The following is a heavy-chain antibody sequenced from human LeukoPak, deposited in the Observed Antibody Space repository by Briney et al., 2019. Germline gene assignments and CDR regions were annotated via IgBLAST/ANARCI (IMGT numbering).Heavy chain of an antibody. J-gene: IGHJ4*02. D-gene: IGHD5-18*01. CDR2: IYYSGST. V-gene: IGHV4-30-4*01. Sequence: SETLPLTCTVSGGSISSGDYYWSWIRQPPGKGLEWIGYIYYSGSTYYNPSLKSRVTISVDTSKNQFSLKLSSVTAADTAVYYCARVGGTAMVPVDYWGQGTLVTVSS. CDR1: GGSISSGDYY. CDR3: ARVGGTAMVPVDY.